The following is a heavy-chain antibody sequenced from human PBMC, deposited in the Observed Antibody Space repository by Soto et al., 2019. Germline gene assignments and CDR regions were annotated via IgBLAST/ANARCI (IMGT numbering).Heavy chain of an antibody. V-gene: IGHV3-48*02. CDR3: ARLYYDYV. CDR1: GFTFSTYS. D-gene: IGHD3-3*01. CDR2: IDYSSDTI. J-gene: IGHJ6*02. Sequence: PVGSLRLSCAASGFTFSTYSMNWVRQAPGQGLEWIAYIDYSSDTIFYADSVKGRFTISRDNAQNSLYLQMDSLRDEDTAVYYCARLYYDYVWGQGTTVTVSS.